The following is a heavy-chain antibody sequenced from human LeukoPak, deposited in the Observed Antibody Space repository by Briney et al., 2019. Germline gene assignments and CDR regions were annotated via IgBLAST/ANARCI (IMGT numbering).Heavy chain of an antibody. V-gene: IGHV3-7*01. CDR2: IKQDGSDK. CDR3: AREGTGTFDY. CDR1: GFTFSSYW. D-gene: IGHD1-1*01. Sequence: PGGSLRLSCAASGFTFSSYWMSWIRQAPGKGLEWVANIKQDGSDKYYVDSVKGRFTISKDNAKTSLYLQMNSLRAEDTAVYYCAREGTGTFDYWGRGTLVTVSS. J-gene: IGHJ4*02.